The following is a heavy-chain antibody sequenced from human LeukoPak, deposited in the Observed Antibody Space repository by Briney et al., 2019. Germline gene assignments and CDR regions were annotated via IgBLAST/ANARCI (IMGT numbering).Heavy chain of an antibody. CDR3: ASSSPGRYYYYGMDV. D-gene: IGHD6-13*01. J-gene: IGHJ6*02. CDR2: IYSGGST. V-gene: IGHV3-53*04. Sequence: PGGSLRLSCAASGFTVSSNYMSWVRQAPGKGLEWVSVIYSGGSTYYADSVKGRFTISRHNSKNTLYLQMNSLRAEDTAVYYCASSSPGRYYYYGMDVRGQGTTVTVSS. CDR1: GFTVSSNY.